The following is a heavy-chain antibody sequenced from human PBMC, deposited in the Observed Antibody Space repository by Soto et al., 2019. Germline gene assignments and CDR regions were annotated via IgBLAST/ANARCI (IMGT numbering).Heavy chain of an antibody. CDR3: AATTITIIVVAEQPGYNWFDP. V-gene: IGHV4-59*08. CDR1: GGSIISYY. D-gene: IGHD3-22*01. J-gene: IGHJ5*02. Sequence: SETLSLTCTVSGGSIISYYWSWILQPPGKGLEWIGYIYYSGSTNYNPSLKSRVTISVDTSKNQCSLKLSSVTAADTAVYYCAATTITIIVVAEQPGYNWFDPWGQGTLVIVSS. CDR2: IYYSGST.